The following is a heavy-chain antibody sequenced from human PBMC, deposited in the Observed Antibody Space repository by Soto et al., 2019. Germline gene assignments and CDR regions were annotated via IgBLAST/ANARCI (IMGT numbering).Heavy chain of an antibody. CDR2: INHSGST. CDR1: GGSFSGYY. V-gene: IGHV4-34*01. Sequence: PSETLSLTCAVYGGSFSGYYWSWIRQPPGKGLEWIGEINHSGSTNYNPSLKSRVTISVDTSKNQFSLKLSSVTAADTAVYYCARGWGDYDFWSGGSYYYYGMDVWGQGTTVTVSS. CDR3: ARGWGDYDFWSGGSYYYYGMDV. D-gene: IGHD3-3*01. J-gene: IGHJ6*02.